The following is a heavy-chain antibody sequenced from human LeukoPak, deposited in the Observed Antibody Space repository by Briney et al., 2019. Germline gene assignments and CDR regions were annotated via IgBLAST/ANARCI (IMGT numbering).Heavy chain of an antibody. CDR2: INPISGAT. V-gene: IGHV1-2*02. CDR1: GYTFTDYS. D-gene: IGHD3-10*01. J-gene: IGHJ4*02. Sequence: ASVKVSCKASGYTFTDYSVHWVRQAPGQGLEWMGWINPISGATNYAQKFQGRVTMTRDTSITTAYMELTRLTSDDTAVYFCASPLSYFSSSLTIDYWGQGTLVTVSS. CDR3: ASPLSYFSSSLTIDY.